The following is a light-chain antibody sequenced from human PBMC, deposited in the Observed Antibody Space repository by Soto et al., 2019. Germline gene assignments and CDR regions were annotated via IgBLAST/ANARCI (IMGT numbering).Light chain of an antibody. J-gene: IGLJ1*01. CDR2: EGS. CDR1: SSDVGSYNL. V-gene: IGLV2-23*01. Sequence: QSVLTQPASVSGSPGQSITISCTGTSSDVGSYNLVSWYQQHPGTAPKLMIYEGSKWPSGVSNRFSGSKSGNTASLTISGLQAEDEADYYCCSYAGNSSFVFGNGTKLTVL. CDR3: CSYAGNSSFV.